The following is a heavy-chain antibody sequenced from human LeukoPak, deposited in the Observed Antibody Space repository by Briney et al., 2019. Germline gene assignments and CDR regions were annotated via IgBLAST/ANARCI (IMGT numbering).Heavy chain of an antibody. CDR3: ARDYEGDL. J-gene: IGHJ5*02. V-gene: IGHV3-21*01. D-gene: IGHD3-22*01. Sequence: SGGSLRLSCAATGFPFSTYIMNWVRQAPGKGLEWVSSISGSSGFIYYADSVKGRFAISRNNAMNSLYLQMDSLRGDDTAVYYCARDYEGDLWGQGTLVTVSS. CDR2: ISGSSGFI. CDR1: GFPFSTYI.